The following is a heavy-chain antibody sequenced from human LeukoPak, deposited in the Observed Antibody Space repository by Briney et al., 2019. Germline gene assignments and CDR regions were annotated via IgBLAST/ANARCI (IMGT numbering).Heavy chain of an antibody. V-gene: IGHV1-2*02. D-gene: IGHD4-23*01. CDR1: GYTFTGYY. J-gene: IGHJ4*02. CDR3: ARSDYGGNSEAGVMVDY. CDR2: INPNSGGT. Sequence: ASVKVSCKASGYTFTGYYMHWVRQAPGQGLEWMGWINPNSGGTNYAQKFQGRVTMTRDTSISTAYMELSRLRSDDTAAYYCARSDYGGNSEAGVMVDYWGQGTLVTVSS.